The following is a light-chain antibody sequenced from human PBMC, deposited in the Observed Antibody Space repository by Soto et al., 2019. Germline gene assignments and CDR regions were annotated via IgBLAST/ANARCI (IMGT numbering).Light chain of an antibody. V-gene: IGLV2-8*01. CDR3: SSYAGSNNPHVV. CDR2: EVS. CDR1: SSDVGGYNY. J-gene: IGLJ2*01. Sequence: QSVLTQPPSASGSPGQSVTISRTGTSSDVGGYNYVSWYQQHPGKAPKLMIYEVSNRPSGVPDRFSGSKSGNTASLTVSGLQAEDEADYYCSSYAGSNNPHVVFGGGTKLTVL.